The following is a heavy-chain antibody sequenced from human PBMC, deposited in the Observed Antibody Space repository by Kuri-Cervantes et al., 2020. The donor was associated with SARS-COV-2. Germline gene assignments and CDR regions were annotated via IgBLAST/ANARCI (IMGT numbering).Heavy chain of an antibody. V-gene: IGHV4-34*01. J-gene: IGHJ6*03. CDR3: ARHWGTDWAPEIFGVVPTYYMDV. D-gene: IGHD3-3*01. Sequence: SETLSLTCAVYGGSFSGYYWSWIRQPPGKGLEWIGEINHSGSTNYNPSLKSRVTISVDTSKNQFSLKLSSVTAADTAVYYCARHWGTDWAPEIFGVVPTYYMDVWGKGTTVTVSS. CDR2: INHSGST. CDR1: GGSFSGYY.